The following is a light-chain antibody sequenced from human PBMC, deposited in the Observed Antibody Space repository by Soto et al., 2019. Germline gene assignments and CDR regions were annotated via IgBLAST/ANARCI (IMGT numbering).Light chain of an antibody. CDR1: QDIGTW. CDR2: AAS. J-gene: IGKJ1*01. V-gene: IGKV1-12*01. Sequence: DIQMTQSPSSESAYIGDSFTITWRASQDIGTWLAWYQQKTGKAPSLLIYAASSLQSGVPSRFSGSGSGTDFSLTINSLQPEDIATYYCQQTNSFPRTFGQGTKVDI. CDR3: QQTNSFPRT.